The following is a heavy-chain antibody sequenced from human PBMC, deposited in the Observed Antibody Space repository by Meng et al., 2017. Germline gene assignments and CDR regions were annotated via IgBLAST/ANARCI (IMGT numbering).Heavy chain of an antibody. CDR1: GYTFTGYY. J-gene: IGHJ4*02. V-gene: IGHV1-2*06. CDR2: INPNSGGT. Sequence: ASVKVSCKASGYTFTGYYMHWVRQDPGQGLEGRGRINPNSGGTNYAQKFQGRVTMTRDTSISTAYMELSRLRSDDTAVYYCARDDYDILTGYYRTLDYWGQGTLVTVSS. D-gene: IGHD3-9*01. CDR3: ARDDYDILTGYYRTLDY.